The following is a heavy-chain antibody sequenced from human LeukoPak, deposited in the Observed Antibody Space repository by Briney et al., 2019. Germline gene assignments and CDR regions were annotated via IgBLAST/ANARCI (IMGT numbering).Heavy chain of an antibody. CDR3: ARSTSWIPPIPIQRFDP. D-gene: IGHD5-18*01. Sequence: SETLSLTCTVSGGSINSYYGSWIRQPPGKGLEWLGYIYYSGSTNYPPSLKRRVTIAVDTSKNQHPQKLSPVTPAHTAGYYCARSTSWIPPIPIQRFDPWGQGPLVSVSS. CDR1: GGSINSYY. J-gene: IGHJ5*02. CDR2: IYYSGST. V-gene: IGHV4-59*01.